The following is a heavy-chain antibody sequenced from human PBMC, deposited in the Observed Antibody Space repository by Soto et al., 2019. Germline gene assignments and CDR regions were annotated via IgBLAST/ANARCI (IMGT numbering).Heavy chain of an antibody. CDR3: AREFEYSSSSRWFDP. V-gene: IGHV1-3*01. J-gene: IGHJ5*02. CDR2: INAGNGNT. Sequence: ASVKVSCKASGYTFTSYAMHWVRQAPGQRLEWMGWINAGNGNTKYSQKFQGRVTITRDTSASTAYMELSSLRSEDTAVYYCAREFEYSSSSRWFDPWGQGTLVTVSS. D-gene: IGHD6-6*01. CDR1: GYTFTSYA.